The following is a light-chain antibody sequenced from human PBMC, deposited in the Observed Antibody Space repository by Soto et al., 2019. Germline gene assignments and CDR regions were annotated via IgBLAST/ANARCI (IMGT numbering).Light chain of an antibody. Sequence: QSALTQPASVSGSPGQSITISCTGTSSDIGAYNHVSWYQQYPGKAPTLMIYEVTNRPSGIPDRFSDSKSGTSATLGITGLQTGDEADYFCATWDDSLSAVLFGGGTKLTVL. CDR2: EVT. V-gene: IGLV2-14*01. CDR1: SSDIGAYNH. CDR3: ATWDDSLSAVL. J-gene: IGLJ2*01.